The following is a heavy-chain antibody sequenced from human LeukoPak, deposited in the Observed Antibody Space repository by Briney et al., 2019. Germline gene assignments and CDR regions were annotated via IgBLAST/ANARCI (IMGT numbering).Heavy chain of an antibody. J-gene: IGHJ4*02. CDR2: INHRGTT. CDR1: AESYRHYY. Sequence: PSETLSLTCAVYAESYRHYYWTWIRQAPGKGLEWLGEINHRGTTNFNLSLKSRATISVDTSKHQFSLKLTSVSAADTAVYYCATMSPNGYTGLIGAVVGYFENWGQGTLVTVSS. V-gene: IGHV4-34*01. D-gene: IGHD3-16*01. CDR3: ATMSPNGYTGLIGAVVGYFEN.